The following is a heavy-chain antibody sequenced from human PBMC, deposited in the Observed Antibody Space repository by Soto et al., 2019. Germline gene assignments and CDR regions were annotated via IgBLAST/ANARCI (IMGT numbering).Heavy chain of an antibody. J-gene: IGHJ4*02. CDR3: ARLSRGASAGFDY. Sequence: PSETLSLTCTVSGGSIENYYWSWIRQPPEKGLEWIGYVFYRGSTNYNPSLKSRVKISMDTSKNQFSLRLSSVTAADTAVYSCARLSRGASAGFDYWGLGALVTVSS. CDR2: VFYRGST. CDR1: GGSIENYY. V-gene: IGHV4-59*12. D-gene: IGHD6-13*01.